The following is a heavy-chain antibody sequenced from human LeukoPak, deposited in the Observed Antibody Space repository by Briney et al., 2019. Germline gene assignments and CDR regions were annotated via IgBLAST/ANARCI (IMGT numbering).Heavy chain of an antibody. CDR2: LYTSGGT. CDR3: ARVQGFSYTYDWFDP. D-gene: IGHD5-18*01. Sequence: PSETLSLTGRVSGVSISSHYWSWFRQPAGKGREGFGRLYTSGGTNYNPSLTSRVTMSVDTSKNQFSLSLGSVTAADTAVYYCARVQGFSYTYDWFDPWGLGTLVTVSS. V-gene: IGHV4-4*07. CDR1: GVSISSHY. J-gene: IGHJ5*02.